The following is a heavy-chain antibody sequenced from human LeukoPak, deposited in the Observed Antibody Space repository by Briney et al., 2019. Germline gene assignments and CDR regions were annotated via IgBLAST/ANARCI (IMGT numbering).Heavy chain of an antibody. CDR3: ARRGRIAARPTNENWFDP. V-gene: IGHV1-8*01. CDR1: GYTFTSYD. D-gene: IGHD6-6*01. Sequence: ASVKVSCKASGYTFTSYDINWVRQATGQGLEWMGWMNPNSGNTGYAQKFQGRVTMTRNTSISTAYMELSSLRSEDTAVYYCARRGRIAARPTNENWFDPWGQGTLVTVSS. CDR2: MNPNSGNT. J-gene: IGHJ5*02.